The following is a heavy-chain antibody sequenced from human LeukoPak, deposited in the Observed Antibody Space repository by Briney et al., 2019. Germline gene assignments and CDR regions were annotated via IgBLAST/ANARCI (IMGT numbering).Heavy chain of an antibody. CDR2: IYPGDSDT. CDR1: GYSFTSYW. J-gene: IGHJ5*02. CDR3: ARTSIAARLPYNWFDP. D-gene: IGHD6-6*01. V-gene: IGHV5-51*01. Sequence: GESLKISCKGSGYSFTSYWIGRVRQMPGKGLEWMGIIYPGDSDTRYSPSFQGQVTISADKSISTAYLQWSSLKASDTAMYCCARTSIAARLPYNWFDPWGQGTLVTVSS.